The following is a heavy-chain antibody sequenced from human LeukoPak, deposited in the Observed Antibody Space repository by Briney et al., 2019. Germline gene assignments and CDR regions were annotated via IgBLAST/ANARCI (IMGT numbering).Heavy chain of an antibody. CDR1: GGSFSGYY. Sequence: NPSETLSLTCAVYGGSFSGYYWNWIRQPPGKGLEWIGEITHSGSTNYNPSLKSRVTISVDTSKNQFSLKVSSVTDADTAVYYCARAMRMTTVTTNYYYGMDVWGQGSTVTVSS. V-gene: IGHV4-34*01. CDR2: ITHSGST. D-gene: IGHD4-17*01. CDR3: ARAMRMTTVTTNYYYGMDV. J-gene: IGHJ6*02.